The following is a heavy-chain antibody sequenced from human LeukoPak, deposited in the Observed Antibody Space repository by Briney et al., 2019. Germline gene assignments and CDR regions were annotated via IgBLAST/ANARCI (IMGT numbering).Heavy chain of an antibody. J-gene: IGHJ4*02. CDR2: ISGSGGGT. CDR3: AKDRDFWSASQPFDY. CDR1: GFTFSSYA. V-gene: IGHV3-23*01. D-gene: IGHD3-3*01. Sequence: GGSLRPSCAASGFTFSSYAMSWVRQAPGKGLEWVSAISGSGGGTYYGDSVKGRFTISRDNSKNTLFLQMNSLRVEDTAVYYCAKDRDFWSASQPFDYWGQGTLVTVSS.